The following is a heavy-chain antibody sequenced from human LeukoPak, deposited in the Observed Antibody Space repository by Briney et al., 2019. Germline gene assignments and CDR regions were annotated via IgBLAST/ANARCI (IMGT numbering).Heavy chain of an antibody. V-gene: IGHV1-8*01. D-gene: IGHD3-3*01. Sequence: EASVTVSCKASGYTFTSYEINWVRQATGQGLEWMGWMNPNSGNTGYAQKFQGRVTMTRNTSISTAYMELSSLRSEDTAVYYCARGPNYDFWSGYYTLYYWGQGTLVTVSS. CDR1: GYTFTSYE. CDR2: MNPNSGNT. CDR3: ARGPNYDFWSGYYTLYY. J-gene: IGHJ4*02.